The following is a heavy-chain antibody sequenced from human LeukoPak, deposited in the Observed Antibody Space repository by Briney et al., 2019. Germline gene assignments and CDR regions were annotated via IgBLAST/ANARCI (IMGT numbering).Heavy chain of an antibody. CDR3: ARHRVLYSSPAPFDP. V-gene: IGHV4-59*08. D-gene: IGHD6-13*01. Sequence: SETLSLTCTVSGGSINSYYWSWIRQPPGKGLEWIGYIYYIGSTNYNPSLKSRVTISVDTSKIQFSLKLSSVTAADTAVYYCARHRVLYSSPAPFDPWGQGTLVTVSS. CDR2: IYYIGST. J-gene: IGHJ5*02. CDR1: GGSINSYY.